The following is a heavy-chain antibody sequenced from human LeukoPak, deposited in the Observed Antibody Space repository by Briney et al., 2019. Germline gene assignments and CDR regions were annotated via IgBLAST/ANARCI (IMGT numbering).Heavy chain of an antibody. CDR2: IYHSGST. CDR1: GGSISSGGYS. J-gene: IGHJ6*02. CDR3: ARDKKQNKYYDILTGQYGMDV. V-gene: IGHV4-30-2*01. Sequence: SETLSLTCAVSGGSISSGGYSWSWIRQPPGKGLEWIGYIYHSGSTYYNPSLKSRVTISVDRSKNQFSLKLSSVTAADTAVYYCARDKKQNKYYDILTGQYGMDVWGQGTTVTVSS. D-gene: IGHD3-9*01.